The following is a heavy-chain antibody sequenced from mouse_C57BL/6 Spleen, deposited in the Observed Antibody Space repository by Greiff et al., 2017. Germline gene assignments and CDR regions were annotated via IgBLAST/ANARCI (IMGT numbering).Heavy chain of an antibody. CDR3: TRYPRAEARYFDV. CDR1: GYTFTDYE. J-gene: IGHJ1*03. Sequence: QVQLQQSGAELVRPGASVTLSCKASGYTFTDYEMHWVQQTPVHGLEWIGAIDPETGGTAYTQKFKGKAILTADKSSSTAYMELRSLTSEDSAVYYCTRYPRAEARYFDVWGTGTTVTVSS. CDR2: IDPETGGT. V-gene: IGHV1-15*01.